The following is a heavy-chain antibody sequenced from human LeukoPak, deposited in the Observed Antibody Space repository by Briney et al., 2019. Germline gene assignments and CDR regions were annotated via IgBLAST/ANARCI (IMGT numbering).Heavy chain of an antibody. Sequence: GGSLRLSCAASGFTVSSNYMSWVRQAPGKGLEWVSIIYSGGNTFYADSVKGRFTISRDNSKNTLYLQMNSLRSEDTAVYYCARDSGRSGWYDSYFDYWGQGTLVTVSS. J-gene: IGHJ4*02. CDR2: IYSGGNT. D-gene: IGHD6-19*01. V-gene: IGHV3-53*05. CDR1: GFTVSSNY. CDR3: ARDSGRSGWYDSYFDY.